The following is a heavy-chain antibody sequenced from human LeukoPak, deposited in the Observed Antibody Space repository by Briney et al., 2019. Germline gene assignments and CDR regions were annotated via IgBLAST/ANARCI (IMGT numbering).Heavy chain of an antibody. D-gene: IGHD6-13*01. CDR1: GFTFSSYA. V-gene: IGHV3-23*01. Sequence: PGGSLRLSCAASGFTFSSYAMSWVRQAPGKGLEWVSAISGSGGSTYYADSVKGRFTISRDNSKNTLYLQMNSLRAEDTAVYYCATTSSSWYSGLYGGLFYWGQGTLVTVSS. CDR3: ATTSSSWYSGLYGGLFY. J-gene: IGHJ4*02. CDR2: ISGSGGST.